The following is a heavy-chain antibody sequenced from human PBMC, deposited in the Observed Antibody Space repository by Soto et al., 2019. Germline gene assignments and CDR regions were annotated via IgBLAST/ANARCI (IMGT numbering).Heavy chain of an antibody. CDR3: AREKLEGAAFLFDY. J-gene: IGHJ4*02. CDR2: IKQDGSEK. CDR1: GFTFSSYW. D-gene: IGHD1-26*01. Sequence: GGSLRLSCAASGFTFSSYWMSWVRQAPGKGLEWVVNIKQDGSEKYYVDSVKGRFTISRDNAKNSLYLQMNSLRAEDTAVYYCAREKLEGAAFLFDYWGQGTLVTVSS. V-gene: IGHV3-7*01.